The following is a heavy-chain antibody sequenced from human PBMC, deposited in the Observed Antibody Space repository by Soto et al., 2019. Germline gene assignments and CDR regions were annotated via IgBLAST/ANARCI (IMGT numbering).Heavy chain of an antibody. V-gene: IGHV4-4*07. D-gene: IGHD4-17*01. CDR3: AREAGDDYGDFDGY. CDR2: IYSTGTT. Sequence: SETLSLTCTVSGGSIISYYWSWLRQPAGKGLEWIGRIYSTGTTTYNPALKSRVTMSVDRSKNQFSLKLTSVTAADTAVYYCAREAGDDYGDFDGYWGQGTQVTGSS. J-gene: IGHJ4*02. CDR1: GGSIISYY.